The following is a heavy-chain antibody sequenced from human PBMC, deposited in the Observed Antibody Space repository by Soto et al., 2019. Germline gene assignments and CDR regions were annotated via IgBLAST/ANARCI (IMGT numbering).Heavy chain of an antibody. D-gene: IGHD3-22*01. CDR2: IKRKADGGTT. Sequence: PGGSLRLSCATSGFTFSDTYLSWVRQAPGKGLEWVGRIKRKADGGTTDYAAPVKDRFTISRDDSKNTLYLQMNSLETEDTAVYFCITGFSNGFFIFDFWGQGTLFTVSS. CDR3: ITGFSNGFFIFDF. CDR1: GFTFSDTY. J-gene: IGHJ4*02. V-gene: IGHV3-15*01.